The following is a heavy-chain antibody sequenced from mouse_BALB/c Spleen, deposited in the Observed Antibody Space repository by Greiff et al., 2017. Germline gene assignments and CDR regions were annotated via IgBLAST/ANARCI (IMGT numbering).Heavy chain of an antibody. Sequence: QVQLKESGPGLVAPSQSLSITCTVSGFSLTSYGVHWVRQPPGKGLEWLGVIWAGGSTNYNSALMSRLSISKDNSKSQVFLKMNSLQTDDTAMYYCARSPLMVTTDYYAMDYWGQGTSVTVSS. J-gene: IGHJ4*01. CDR2: IWAGGST. V-gene: IGHV2-9*02. CDR1: GFSLTSYG. CDR3: ARSPLMVTTDYYAMDY. D-gene: IGHD2-3*01.